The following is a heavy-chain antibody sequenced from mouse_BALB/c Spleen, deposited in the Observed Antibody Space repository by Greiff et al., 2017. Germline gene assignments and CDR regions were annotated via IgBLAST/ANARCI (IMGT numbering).Heavy chain of an antibody. J-gene: IGHJ2*01. V-gene: IGHV1S81*02. D-gene: IGHD3-1*01. Sequence: QVQLQQPGAELVKPGASVKLSCKASGYTFTSYWMHWVKQRPGQGLEWIGEINPSNGRTNYNEKFKSKATLTVDKSSSTAYMQLSSLTSEDSAIYYCARHRTYYFDYWGQGTTLTVSS. CDR3: ARHRTYYFDY. CDR1: GYTFTSYW. CDR2: INPSNGRT.